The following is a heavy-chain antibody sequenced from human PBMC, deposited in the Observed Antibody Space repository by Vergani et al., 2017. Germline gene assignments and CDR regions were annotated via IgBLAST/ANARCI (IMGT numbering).Heavy chain of an antibody. V-gene: IGHV4-39*01. J-gene: IGHJ5*02. CDR1: GGSVTSTSYH. Sequence: QLQLKESGPGLVKASETLSLTCDVSGGSVTSTSYHWAWIRLPPGKGLEWIGSLYNPGKTYYNSSLESRLSLSVDTSTNQFFMRLNSVTAADTAVYYCARGLTDYDSGWYSPGWFDPWGQGITAIVSS. CDR3: ARGLTDYDSGWYSPGWFDP. D-gene: IGHD6-19*01. CDR2: LYNPGKT.